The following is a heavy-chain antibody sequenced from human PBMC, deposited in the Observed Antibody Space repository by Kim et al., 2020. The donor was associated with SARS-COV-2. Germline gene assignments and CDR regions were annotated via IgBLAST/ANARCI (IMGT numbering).Heavy chain of an antibody. Sequence: GGSLRLSCAASGFTFSTYTMTWVRQVPGKGLEWVSSINRGSSHIDDADSLRGRFTISRDNAKNTLYLQMSSLRAEDTAIYYCAREGLKVAATRWDFDYWG. D-gene: IGHD6-19*01. CDR2: INRGSSHI. CDR3: AREGLKVAATRWDFDY. V-gene: IGHV3-21*01. CDR1: GFTFSTYT. J-gene: IGHJ4*01.